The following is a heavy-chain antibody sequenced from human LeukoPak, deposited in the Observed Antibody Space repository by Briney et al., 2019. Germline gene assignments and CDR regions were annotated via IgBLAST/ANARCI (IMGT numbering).Heavy chain of an antibody. CDR2: IYYSGST. D-gene: IGHD5-18*01. CDR1: GGSFSSGSYY. V-gene: IGHV4-61*01. CDR3: ARGRYSYGSR. Sequence: SETLSLTCTVSGGSFSSGSYYWSWIRQPPGKGLEWIGYIYYSGSTNYNPSLKSRVTISVDTSKDQFSLKLSSVTAADTAVYYCARGRYSYGSRWGQGTLVTVSS. J-gene: IGHJ4*02.